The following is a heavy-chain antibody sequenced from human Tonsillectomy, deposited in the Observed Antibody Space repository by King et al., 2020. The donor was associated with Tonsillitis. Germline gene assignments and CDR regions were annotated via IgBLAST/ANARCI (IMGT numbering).Heavy chain of an antibody. Sequence: VQLVESGGGLVQPGGSLRLSCAASGFTFSSYWMSWVRQAPGKGLGWGANIKHDGSEAYYVDSVTGRLTISRATAETALYLQMTSLRAEGTAVYYCARDALTATRAFDLWGRGTLVTVSS. V-gene: IGHV3-7*03. CDR3: ARDALTATRAFDL. J-gene: IGHJ2*01. D-gene: IGHD1-14*01. CDR2: IKHDGSEA. CDR1: GFTFSSYW.